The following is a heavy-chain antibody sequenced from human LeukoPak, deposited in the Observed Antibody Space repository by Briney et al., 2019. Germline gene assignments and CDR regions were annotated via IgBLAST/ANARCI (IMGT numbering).Heavy chain of an antibody. D-gene: IGHD1-26*01. Sequence: GGSLRLSCAAPGFTFSNYWLHWVRQAPGKGLVRVSRINTDGSSTSYADSVKGRFTISRDNAKSTLYLQMNSLRAEDTAVYYCARDLSGSHSWGQGTLVTVSS. CDR3: ARDLSGSHS. CDR2: INTDGSST. J-gene: IGHJ4*02. CDR1: GFTFSNYW. V-gene: IGHV3-74*01.